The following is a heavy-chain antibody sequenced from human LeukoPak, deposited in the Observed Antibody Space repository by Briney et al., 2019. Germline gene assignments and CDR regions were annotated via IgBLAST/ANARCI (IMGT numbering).Heavy chain of an antibody. CDR2: INPGGSST. D-gene: IGHD4-11*01. CDR1: GLTFSNYW. J-gene: IGHJ4*02. Sequence: GGSLRLSCAASGLTFSNYWMHWVRQVPGKGLVWVSRINPGGSSTTYADSVKGRFTISRDNAKNTLYLQMNSLRAEDTAVYYCARSNQADDYWGQGTLVTVSS. V-gene: IGHV3-74*01. CDR3: ARSNQADDY.